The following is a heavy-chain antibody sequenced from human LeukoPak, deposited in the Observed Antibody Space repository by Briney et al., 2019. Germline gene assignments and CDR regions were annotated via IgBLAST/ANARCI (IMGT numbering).Heavy chain of an antibody. Sequence: GGSLRLSCAASGFPFSSYWMTWVRQAPGKGLEWVANIKQDGSEIFYVDSVKGRFTISRDNAKNSLFLQMNSLRAEDTAVYYCAREDYYDSGIYVAWGGGFDVWGQGTTVTVSS. CDR2: IKQDGSEI. J-gene: IGHJ6*02. CDR1: GFPFSSYW. D-gene: IGHD3-10*01. CDR3: AREDYYDSGIYVAWGGGFDV. V-gene: IGHV3-7*01.